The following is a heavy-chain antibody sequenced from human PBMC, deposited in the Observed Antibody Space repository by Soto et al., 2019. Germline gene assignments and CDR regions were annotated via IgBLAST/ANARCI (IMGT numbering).Heavy chain of an antibody. D-gene: IGHD3-22*01. CDR1: GGSISSYY. CDR2: IYYSGST. CDR3: ARKRWLSDETEYYFDY. Sequence: SETLSLTCTVSGGSISSYYWSWIRQPPGKGLEWIGYIYYSGSTNYNPSLKSRVTISVDTSKNQFSLKLSSVTAADTAVYYCARKRWLSDETEYYFDYRGQGTLVTVSS. V-gene: IGHV4-59*01. J-gene: IGHJ4*02.